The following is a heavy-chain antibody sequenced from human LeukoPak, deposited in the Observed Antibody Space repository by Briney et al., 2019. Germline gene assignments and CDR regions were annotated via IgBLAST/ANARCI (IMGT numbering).Heavy chain of an antibody. CDR1: GFTFSSYS. V-gene: IGHV3-21*01. D-gene: IGHD3-3*01. CDR2: ISSSSYYT. J-gene: IGHJ3*02. Sequence: GGSLRLSCAASGFTFSSYSMNWVRQAPGKGLEWVSSISSSSYYTYYGDSVKGRFTVSRDNAKKSLYLQMNSLRADDTAIYYCASEAPLWRSGTPREAFDIWGQGTMVTVSS. CDR3: ASEAPLWRSGTPREAFDI.